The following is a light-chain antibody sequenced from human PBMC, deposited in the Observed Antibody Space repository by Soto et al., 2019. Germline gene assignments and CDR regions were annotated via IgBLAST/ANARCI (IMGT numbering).Light chain of an antibody. V-gene: IGKV3-20*01. Sequence: EIVLTQSPGTLSLSPGERATLSCRTSQTVASAYLAWYQQKVGQAPRLLIYHTSTRASGIPDRFSGSGSGTDFTITISRLEPDDSAVYYCQKYESSVYTFGQGTKLEIK. CDR2: HTS. CDR1: QTVASAY. J-gene: IGKJ2*01. CDR3: QKYESSVYT.